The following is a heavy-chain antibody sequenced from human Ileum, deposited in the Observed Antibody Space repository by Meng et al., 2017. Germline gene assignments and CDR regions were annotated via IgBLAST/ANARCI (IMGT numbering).Heavy chain of an antibody. Sequence: SQTRSLTGDISGDSVSSKTAAWNWIRQSPSRGLEWLGRTYSRTRWYNDYAAFVKSRITIDPDTSKNQISLHLMSVTPEDTATYYCTRGNSAGGWSNWFDVWGQGTLVTVSS. CDR2: TYSRTRWYN. D-gene: IGHD3-3*01. J-gene: IGHJ5*02. V-gene: IGHV6-1*01. CDR3: TRGNSAGGWSNWFDV. CDR1: GDSVSSKTAA.